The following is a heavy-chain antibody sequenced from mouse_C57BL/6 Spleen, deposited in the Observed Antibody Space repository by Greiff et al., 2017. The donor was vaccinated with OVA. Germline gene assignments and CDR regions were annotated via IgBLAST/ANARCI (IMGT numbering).Heavy chain of an antibody. CDR2: INPSTGGT. CDR1: GYSFTGYY. J-gene: IGHJ3*01. CDR3: AREGNPAWFAY. Sequence: EVQLQQSGPELVKPGASVKISCKASGYSFTGYYMTWVQQSPEKSLEWIGEINPSTGGTTYNQKFKAKATLTVDKASSTGYMQLKRLTSEDSAVYYCAREGNPAWFAYWGQGTLVTVSA. V-gene: IGHV1-42*01.